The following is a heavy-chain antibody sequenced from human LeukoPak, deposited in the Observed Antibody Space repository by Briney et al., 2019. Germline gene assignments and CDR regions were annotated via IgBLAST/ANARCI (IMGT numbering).Heavy chain of an antibody. V-gene: IGHV1-2*02. J-gene: IGHJ5*02. CDR2: INPNSGGT. CDR1: GYTFTGYY. Sequence: ASVKVSCKASGYTFTGYYMHWVRQAPGQGLEWMGWINPNSGGTNYAQKFQGRVTMTRDTSISTAYMELSRLRSDDTAVYYCAILSPIVVVPAANNWFDPWGQGTLVTVPS. CDR3: AILSPIVVVPAANNWFDP. D-gene: IGHD2-2*01.